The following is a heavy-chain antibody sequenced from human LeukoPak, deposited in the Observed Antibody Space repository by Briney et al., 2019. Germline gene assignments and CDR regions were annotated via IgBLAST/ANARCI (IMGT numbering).Heavy chain of an antibody. V-gene: IGHV3-23*01. J-gene: IGHJ5*02. CDR2: ISAGGGST. D-gene: IGHD2-15*01. Sequence: GGSLRLSCAASGFTFSGYAMSWVRQAPGKGLEWVSTISAGGGSTYSANSMKGRFTISRDNSKNTLYLQMHSLRAEDTAVYYCAKGSSPFDPWGQGTLVTVSS. CDR3: AKGSSPFDP. CDR1: GFTFSGYA.